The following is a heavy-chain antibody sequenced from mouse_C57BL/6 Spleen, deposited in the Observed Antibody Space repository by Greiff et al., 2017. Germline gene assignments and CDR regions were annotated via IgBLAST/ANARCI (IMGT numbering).Heavy chain of an antibody. CDR3: ARLVGDYGGTHYAMDY. J-gene: IGHJ4*01. CDR2: IYPGSGST. D-gene: IGHD2-4*01. CDR1: GYTFTSYW. Sequence: QVQLQQPGAELVKPGASVKMSCKASGYTFTSYWITWVKQRPGQGLEWIGDIYPGSGSTNYNEKFKSKATLTVDTSSSTAYMQLSSLTSEDSAVYYCARLVGDYGGTHYAMDYWGQGTSVTVSS. V-gene: IGHV1-55*01.